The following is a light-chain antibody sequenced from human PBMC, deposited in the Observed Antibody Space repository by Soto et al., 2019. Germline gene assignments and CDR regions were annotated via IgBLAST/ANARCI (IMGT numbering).Light chain of an antibody. J-gene: IGLJ3*02. CDR2: DVT. Sequence: QSVLTQPASVSGSPGQSITISCTGTSSDVGNGNFVSWYQQHPGKDPKLMISDVTHRPSGISDRFSGSKSGNTASLRISGLQAEDEADYYCSSYGPPTSVVLFGGGTKLTVL. CDR1: SSDVGNGNF. CDR3: SSYGPPTSVVL. V-gene: IGLV2-14*03.